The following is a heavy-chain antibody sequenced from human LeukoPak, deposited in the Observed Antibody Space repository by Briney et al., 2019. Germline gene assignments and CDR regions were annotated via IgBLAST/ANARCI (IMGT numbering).Heavy chain of an antibody. CDR2: IYYSGST. CDR3: ARHQRYYYGSGSPDAFDI. J-gene: IGHJ3*02. CDR1: GGSISSYY. V-gene: IGHV4-59*08. D-gene: IGHD3-10*01. Sequence: SETLSLTCTVSGGSISSYYWSWIRQPPGKGLEWIGYIYYSGSTNYNPSLKSRVTISVDTSKNQFSLKLSSVTAADTAVYYCARHQRYYYGSGSPDAFDIWAKGQWSPSLQ.